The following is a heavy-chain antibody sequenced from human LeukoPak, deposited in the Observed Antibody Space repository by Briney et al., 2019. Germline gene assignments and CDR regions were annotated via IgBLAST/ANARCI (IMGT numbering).Heavy chain of an antibody. CDR2: IRFNGNEE. CDR1: GFTFSHYG. Sequence: PGGSLRLSCASSGFTFSHYGMHWVRQAPGKGLEWVAFIRFNGNEEFYADSVKGRFTISRDNSKNTLYLQMNSLRAEDTALYYCAKGAARPFGDYWGQGTLVTVSS. J-gene: IGHJ4*02. V-gene: IGHV3-30*02. D-gene: IGHD6-6*01. CDR3: AKGAARPFGDY.